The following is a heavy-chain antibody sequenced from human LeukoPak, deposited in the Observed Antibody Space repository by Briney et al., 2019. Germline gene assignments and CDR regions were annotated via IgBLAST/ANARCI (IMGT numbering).Heavy chain of an antibody. Sequence: GGSLRLSCAASGFTFSTSGMNWVRQAPGKGLQWVAYISSRSESKYYAACVKGRFTISRDNARNSLYLRMNSLRDDDTALYYCARVWQLGVWGQGTAVTVSS. CDR3: ARVWQLGV. V-gene: IGHV3-48*02. CDR1: GFTFSTSG. J-gene: IGHJ6*02. D-gene: IGHD3-10*01. CDR2: ISSRSESK.